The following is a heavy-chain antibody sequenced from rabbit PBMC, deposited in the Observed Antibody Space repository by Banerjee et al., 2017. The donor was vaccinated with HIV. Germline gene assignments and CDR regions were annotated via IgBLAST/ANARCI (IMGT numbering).Heavy chain of an antibody. V-gene: IGHV1S45*01. J-gene: IGHJ4*01. Sequence: QEQLEESGGGLVTPGGTLTLTCTASGSDISSYSMCWVRQAPGKGLEWIACIGSSSGNTYYASWAKGRFTISKTSSTTVTLQMTSLTAADTATYFCARDRADSSGYYFNLWGPGTLVTVS. CDR2: IGSSSGNT. CDR3: ARDRADSSGYYFNL. D-gene: IGHD6-1*01. CDR1: GSDISSYS.